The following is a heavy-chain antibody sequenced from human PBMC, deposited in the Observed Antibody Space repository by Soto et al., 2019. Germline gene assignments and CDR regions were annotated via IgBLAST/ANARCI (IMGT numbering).Heavy chain of an antibody. CDR2: INHSGST. J-gene: IGHJ4*02. Sequence: SETLSLTCAVYGGSFSGYYWSWIRQPPGKGLEWIGEINHSGSTNYNPSLKSRVTISVDTSKNQFSLKLSSVTAADTAVYYCARVVCTNGVCYNYFDYWAREPWSPSPQ. CDR3: ARVVCTNGVCYNYFDY. V-gene: IGHV4-34*01. CDR1: GGSFSGYY. D-gene: IGHD2-8*01.